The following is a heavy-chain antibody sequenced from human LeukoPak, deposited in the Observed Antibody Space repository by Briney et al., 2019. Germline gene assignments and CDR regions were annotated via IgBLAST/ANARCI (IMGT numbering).Heavy chain of an antibody. Sequence: GRSLRLSCAASGFTFDDYAMHWLRQAPGKGLEGVSGISWNSGSIGYADSVKGRFTISRDNAKNSLYLQMNSLRAEDTALYYRAKDGFPRYCSSTSCEKGFDYWGQGTLVTVSS. CDR2: ISWNSGSI. CDR1: GFTFDDYA. V-gene: IGHV3-9*01. J-gene: IGHJ4*02. CDR3: AKDGFPRYCSSTSCEKGFDY. D-gene: IGHD2-2*01.